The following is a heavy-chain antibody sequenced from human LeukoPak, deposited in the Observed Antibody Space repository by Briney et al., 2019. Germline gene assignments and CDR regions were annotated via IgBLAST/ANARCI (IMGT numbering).Heavy chain of an antibody. CDR2: VNHSGSA. J-gene: IGHJ4*02. V-gene: IGHV4-34*01. CDR1: GGSFGGYY. D-gene: IGHD3-22*01. CDR3: ARGLTTYYYDSSGRTYYFDY. Sequence: SETLSLTCAVYGGSFGGYYWSWIRQPPGKGLEWIGEVNHSGSANYNPSLKSRVTISVGTSKNQFSLKLSSVTAADTAVYYCARGLTTYYYDSSGRTYYFDYWGQGTLVTVSS.